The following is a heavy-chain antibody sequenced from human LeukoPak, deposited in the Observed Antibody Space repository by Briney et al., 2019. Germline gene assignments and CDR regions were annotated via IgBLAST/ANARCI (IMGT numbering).Heavy chain of an antibody. D-gene: IGHD3-10*01. V-gene: IGHV3-7*01. CDR2: IKQDGSEK. Sequence: GRSLRLSCAASGFTFDDYAMHWVRQAPGKGLEWVANIKQDGSEKYYVDSVKGRFTISRDNAKNSLYLQMNSLRAEDTAVYYCARDLPRGVRGAIHYWGQGTLVTVSS. CDR3: ARDLPRGVRGAIHY. J-gene: IGHJ4*02. CDR1: GFTFDDYA.